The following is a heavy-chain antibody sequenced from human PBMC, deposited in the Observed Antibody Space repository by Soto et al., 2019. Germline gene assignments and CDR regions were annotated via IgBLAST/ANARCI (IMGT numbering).Heavy chain of an antibody. CDR1: GFTFSSYS. V-gene: IGHV3-48*02. D-gene: IGHD6-19*01. CDR3: VRDGSGNLYLNWFDP. Sequence: GSLRLSCAASGFTFSSYSMNWARQAPGKGLEWISYISSHSSTLYYADSVKGRFTISRDNAGGSLYLHMNSLRDEDTAVYYCVRDGSGNLYLNWFDPWGQGTLVTVSS. J-gene: IGHJ5*02. CDR2: ISSHSSTL.